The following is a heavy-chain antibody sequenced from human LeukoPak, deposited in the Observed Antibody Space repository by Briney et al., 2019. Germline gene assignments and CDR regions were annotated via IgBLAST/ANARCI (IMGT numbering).Heavy chain of an antibody. CDR1: GFTFGDYG. CDR2: INWHGDSR. D-gene: IGHD3-10*01. V-gene: IGHV3-20*04. CDR3: AKLSLYYYGSGSYFDY. J-gene: IGHJ4*02. Sequence: PGGSLRLSCAASGFTFGDYGMSWVRQAPGKGLEWVSGINWHGDSRGYADSVKGRFTISRDNAKNSLYLQMNSLRAEDTAVYYCAKLSLYYYGSGSYFDYWGQGTLVTVSS.